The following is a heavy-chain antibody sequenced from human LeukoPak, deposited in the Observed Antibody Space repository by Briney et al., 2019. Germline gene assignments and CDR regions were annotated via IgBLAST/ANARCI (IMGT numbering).Heavy chain of an antibody. V-gene: IGHV4-4*02. CDR2: IYHSGNT. J-gene: IGHJ4*02. CDR1: GGSINSDNW. D-gene: IGHD2/OR15-2a*01. CDR3: ARAPKLLLYYFDY. Sequence: SETLSLTCTVSGGSINSDNWWSWVRQPPGKGLEWIGEIYHSGNTNYNPSLKSRVTISVDTSKNQFSLKLSSVTAADTAVYYCARAPKLLLYYFDYWGQGTLVTVSS.